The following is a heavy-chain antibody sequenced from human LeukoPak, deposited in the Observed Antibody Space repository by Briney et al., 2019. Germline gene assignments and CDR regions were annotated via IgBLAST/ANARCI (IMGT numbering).Heavy chain of an antibody. D-gene: IGHD3-10*01. J-gene: IGHJ4*02. CDR3: TRDAGSDF. CDR2: ISPSGRSV. V-gene: IGHV3-48*03. Sequence: PGGSLRLSCAGSGLSFSDYGMNCVREAPGKGLEWLTFISPSGRSVSYADSVKGRFTIARDNAKKSLYLQMDSLRGEDTAIYYCTRDAGSDFWGQGTLVTVSS. CDR1: GLSFSDYG.